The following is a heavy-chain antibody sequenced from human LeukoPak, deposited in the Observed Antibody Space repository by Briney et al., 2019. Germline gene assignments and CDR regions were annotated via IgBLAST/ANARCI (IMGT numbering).Heavy chain of an antibody. Sequence: GGSLRLSCAASGFTFDDYAMHWVRQAPGKGLEWVSGISWNSGSIGYADSVKGRFTISRDNAKNSLYLQMNSLRAEDPALYYCAKDYYDSSGYPLDYWGQGTLVTVSS. CDR3: AKDYYDSSGYPLDY. V-gene: IGHV3-9*01. CDR1: GFTFDDYA. CDR2: ISWNSGSI. J-gene: IGHJ4*02. D-gene: IGHD3-22*01.